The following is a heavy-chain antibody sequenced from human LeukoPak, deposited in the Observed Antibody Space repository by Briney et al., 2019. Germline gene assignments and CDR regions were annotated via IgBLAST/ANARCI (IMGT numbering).Heavy chain of an antibody. CDR2: IYYSGST. V-gene: IGHV4-39*01. J-gene: IGHJ5*02. D-gene: IGHD3-10*01. CDR3: ARRLGVLWFGESWFDP. CDR1: GGSISSSSYY. Sequence: PSETLSLTCTVSGGSISSSSYYWGWIRQPPGKGLEWIGSIYYSGSTYYNPSLKSRVTISVDTSKNQFSLKLSSVTAADTAVYYCARRLGVLWFGESWFDPWGQGTLVTVSS.